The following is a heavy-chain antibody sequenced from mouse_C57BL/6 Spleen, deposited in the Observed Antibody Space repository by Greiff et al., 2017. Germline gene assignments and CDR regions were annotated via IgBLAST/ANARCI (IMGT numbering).Heavy chain of an antibody. V-gene: IGHV1-59*01. CDR3: ASKVHSSRAY. CDR2: IDPSDSYT. CDR1: GYTFTSYW. D-gene: IGHD3-1*01. Sequence: QVQLQQPGAELVRPGTSVKLSCKASGYTFTSYWMHWVKQRPGQGLEWIGVIDPSDSYTNYNQKFKGKATLTVDTSSSTAYMQLSSLTSEDSAVYYCASKVHSSRAYWGQGTLFTVSA. J-gene: IGHJ3*01.